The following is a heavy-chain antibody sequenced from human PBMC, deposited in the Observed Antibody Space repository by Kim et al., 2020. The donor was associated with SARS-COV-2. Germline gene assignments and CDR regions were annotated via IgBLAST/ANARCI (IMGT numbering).Heavy chain of an antibody. V-gene: IGHV4-39*01. J-gene: IGHJ5*02. CDR1: GGSISSSSYY. CDR3: ARHSKWFDP. CDR2: MYYSGGT. Sequence: SETLSLTCTVSGGSISSSSYYWGWIRQPPGKGLEWIASMYYSGGTYYNPSLKSRGTISLDTSKNQFSLKLTSVTAADTAVYYCARHSKWFDPWGQGTLVTVSS.